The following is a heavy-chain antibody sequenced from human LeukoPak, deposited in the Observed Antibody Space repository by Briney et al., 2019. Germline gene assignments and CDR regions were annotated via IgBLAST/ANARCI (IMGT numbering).Heavy chain of an antibody. CDR3: ARDRVELTGGLDY. J-gene: IGHJ4*02. CDR1: GESISSRLYY. D-gene: IGHD5-24*01. CDR2: IYHTGSS. Sequence: PSQTLSLTCTVSGESISSRLYYWTWLRQHPEKGLEWLGYIYHTGSSFYNPSLESRLTISLDTSKNQFSLTLKSVTAADTALYYCARDRVELTGGLDYWGQGALVTVSS. V-gene: IGHV4-31*03.